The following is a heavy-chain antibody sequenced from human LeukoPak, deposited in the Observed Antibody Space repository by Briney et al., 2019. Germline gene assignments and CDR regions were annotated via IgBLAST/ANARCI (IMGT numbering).Heavy chain of an antibody. CDR1: GFTFSSYS. Sequence: GSLRLSCAASGFTFSSYSMNWVRQAPGKGLEWIGSIYYSGSTYYNPSLRSRVTISVDTSKNQFSLKLSSVTAADTAVYYCARQRRYGYNVAGFVDYWGQGTLVTVSS. D-gene: IGHD5-24*01. J-gene: IGHJ4*02. CDR3: ARQRRYGYNVAGFVDY. CDR2: IYYSGST. V-gene: IGHV4-39*07.